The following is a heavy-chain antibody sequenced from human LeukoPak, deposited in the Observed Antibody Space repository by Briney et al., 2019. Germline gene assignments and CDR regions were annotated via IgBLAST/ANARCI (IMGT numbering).Heavy chain of an antibody. CDR1: GGSFSGYY. Sequence: SXXLSLTCAVYGGSFSGYYWSWIRQPPGRGLEWIGEINHRGSTNYNTSLKRRGTISIDTSKKKFSLKVTSVTAADTAVYYCAREMEVGQYDAFDIWGQGEMVTVSS. J-gene: IGHJ3*02. D-gene: IGHD1-26*01. V-gene: IGHV4-34*01. CDR2: INHRGST. CDR3: AREMEVGQYDAFDI.